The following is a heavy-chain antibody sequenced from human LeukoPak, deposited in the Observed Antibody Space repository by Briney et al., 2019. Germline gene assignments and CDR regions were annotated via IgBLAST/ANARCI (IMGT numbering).Heavy chain of an antibody. V-gene: IGHV3-23*01. CDR1: GFTFSSYA. J-gene: IGHJ6*02. CDR3: AKEGNTYYDFWSGSQWVSGMDV. CDR2: ISGSGGST. Sequence: GSLILSCAASGFTFSSYAMSWVRQAPGKGLEWVSAISGSGGSTYYADSVKGRFTISRDNSKNTLYLQMNSLRAEDTAVYYCAKEGNTYYDFWSGSQWVSGMDVWGQGTTVTVSS. D-gene: IGHD3-3*01.